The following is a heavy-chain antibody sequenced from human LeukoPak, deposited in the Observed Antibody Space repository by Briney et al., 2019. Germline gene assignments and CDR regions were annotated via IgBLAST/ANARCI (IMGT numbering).Heavy chain of an antibody. Sequence: PGGSLRLSCAASGFTFSSYEMNWVRQAPGKGLEWVSYISSSGSTIYYADSVKGRFTISRDNAKNSLYLQMNSLRAEDTAVFYCARVVIGDYGDYVPLNDAFDIWGQGTKVTVSS. CDR3: ARVVIGDYGDYVPLNDAFDI. J-gene: IGHJ3*02. V-gene: IGHV3-48*03. D-gene: IGHD4-17*01. CDR1: GFTFSSYE. CDR2: ISSSGSTI.